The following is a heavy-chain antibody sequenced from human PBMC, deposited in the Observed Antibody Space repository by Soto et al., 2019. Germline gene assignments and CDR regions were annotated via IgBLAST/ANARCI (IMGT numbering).Heavy chain of an antibody. CDR1: GFTISGKKY. Sequence: DVQLVASGGGLIQPGESLRLSCGAFGFTISGKKYVAWFREAPGKVLEWDSALYDIDGSFYADSVTARFTTSSDSSKTTVDLQRNDLRPDDTAVDCCATRHEREHAYDVRGLGKTATVAA. V-gene: IGHV3-53*01. D-gene: IGHD1-1*01. CDR3: ATRHEREHAYDV. CDR2: LYDIDGS. J-gene: IGHJ3*01.